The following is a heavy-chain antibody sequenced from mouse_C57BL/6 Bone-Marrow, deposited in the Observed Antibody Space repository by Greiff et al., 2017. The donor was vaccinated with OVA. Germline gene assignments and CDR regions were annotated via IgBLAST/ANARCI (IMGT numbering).Heavy chain of an antibody. CDR3: AVTTVVAHWYFDV. D-gene: IGHD1-1*01. J-gene: IGHJ1*03. V-gene: IGHV14-3*01. CDR1: GFNIKNTY. Sequence: VHVKQSVAELVRPGASVKLSCTASGFNIKNTYMHWVKQRPEQGLEWIGRIEPANGNTKYAPKFQGKATITADTSSNTAYLQLSSLTSEDTAIYYCAVTTVVAHWYFDVWGTGTTVTVSS. CDR2: IEPANGNT.